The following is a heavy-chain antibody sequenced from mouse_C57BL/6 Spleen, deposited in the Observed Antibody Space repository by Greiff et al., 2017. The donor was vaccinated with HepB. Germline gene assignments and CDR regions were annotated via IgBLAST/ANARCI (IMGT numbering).Heavy chain of an antibody. CDR1: GYAFSSYW. CDR2: IYPGDGDT. V-gene: IGHV1-80*01. CDR3: ARSYGSSYWYFDV. Sequence: VKLMESGAELVKPGASVKISCKASGYAFSSYWMNWVKQRPGKGLEWIGQIYPGDGDTNYNGKFKGKATLTADKSSSTAYMQLSSLTSEDSAVYFCARSYGSSYWYFDVWGTGTTVTVSS. D-gene: IGHD1-1*01. J-gene: IGHJ1*03.